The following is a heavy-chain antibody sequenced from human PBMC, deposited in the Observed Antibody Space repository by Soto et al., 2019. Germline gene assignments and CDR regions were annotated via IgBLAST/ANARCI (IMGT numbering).Heavy chain of an antibody. V-gene: IGHV3-21*01. D-gene: IGHD4-4*01. CDR1: GFTFSSYS. J-gene: IGHJ6*03. CDR2: ISSSSSYI. Sequence: GGSLRLSCAASGFTFSSYSMNWVRQAPGKGLEWVSSISSSSSYIYYADSVKGRFTISRDNAKNSLYLQMNSLRAEDTAVYYCAREDYSNFYYYYYMDVWGKGTTVTVSS. CDR3: AREDYSNFYYYYYMDV.